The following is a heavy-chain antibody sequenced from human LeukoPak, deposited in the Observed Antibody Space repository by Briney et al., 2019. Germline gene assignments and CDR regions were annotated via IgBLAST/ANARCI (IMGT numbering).Heavy chain of an antibody. J-gene: IGHJ6*03. CDR3: AKGGAPSYYYYMDV. CDR1: GFTFSSYG. Sequence: GGSLRLSCAASGFTFSSYGMSWVRQAPGKGLEWGSAISGSGGSTYYADSVKGRFTISRDNSKNTLYLQMNSLRAEDTAVYYCAKGGAPSYYYYMDVWGKGTTVTISS. D-gene: IGHD1-26*01. CDR2: ISGSGGST. V-gene: IGHV3-23*01.